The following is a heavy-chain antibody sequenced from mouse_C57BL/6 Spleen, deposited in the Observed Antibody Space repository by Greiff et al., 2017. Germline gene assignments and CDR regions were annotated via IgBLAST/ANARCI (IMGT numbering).Heavy chain of an antibody. CDR1: GYTFTSYW. CDR3: ARELGYFDY. V-gene: IGHV1-74*01. CDR2: IHPSDSET. J-gene: IGHJ2*01. D-gene: IGHD4-1*01. Sequence: VQLQQPGAELVKPGASVKVSCKASGYTFTSYWMHWVKQRPGQGLEWIGRIHPSDSETHYNQKFKDKATLTVDKSSSTAYMQLSSLTSEDSAVYYCARELGYFDYWGQGTTLTVSS.